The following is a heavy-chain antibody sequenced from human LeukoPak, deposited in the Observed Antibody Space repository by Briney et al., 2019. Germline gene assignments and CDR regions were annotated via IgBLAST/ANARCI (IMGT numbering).Heavy chain of an antibody. V-gene: IGHV4-61*02. CDR2: IYTSGST. Sequence: SSETLSLTCTVSGGSISSGSYYWSWIRQPAGKGLEWIGRIYTSGSTNYNPSLKSRVTISVDTSKNQFSLKLSSVTAADTAVYYCAREFVGRYYYYYYMDVWGKGTTVTVSS. D-gene: IGHD1-14*01. CDR3: AREFVGRYYYYYYMDV. CDR1: GGSISSGSYY. J-gene: IGHJ6*03.